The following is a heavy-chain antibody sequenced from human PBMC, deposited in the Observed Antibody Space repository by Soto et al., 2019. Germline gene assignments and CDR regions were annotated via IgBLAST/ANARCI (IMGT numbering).Heavy chain of an antibody. CDR1: GGSISSGGYY. J-gene: IGHJ4*02. CDR3: ARAVTNIVLMVYAPVHFDY. D-gene: IGHD2-8*01. Sequence: SETLSLTCTVSGGSISSGGYYWSWIRQHPGKGLEWIGYIYYSGSTYYNPSLKSRVTISVDTSKNQFPLKLSSVTAADTAVYYCARAVTNIVLMVYAPVHFDYWGQGTLVTVSS. CDR2: IYYSGST. V-gene: IGHV4-31*03.